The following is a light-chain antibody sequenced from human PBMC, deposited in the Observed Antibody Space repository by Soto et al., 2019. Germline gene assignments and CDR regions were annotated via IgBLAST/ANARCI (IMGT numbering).Light chain of an antibody. CDR1: SSNIGSNT. V-gene: IGLV1-44*01. CDR3: AAGEDSLNFLYV. Sequence: QSVLTQPPSASGTPWQRVTISCSGSSSNIGSNTVNWYQQLPGTAPKLLIYSNNQRPSGVPDRFSGSKSGTSASLAISGLQSEDEAVYYSAAGEDSLNFLYVSVSGSKVTVL. J-gene: IGLJ1*01. CDR2: SNN.